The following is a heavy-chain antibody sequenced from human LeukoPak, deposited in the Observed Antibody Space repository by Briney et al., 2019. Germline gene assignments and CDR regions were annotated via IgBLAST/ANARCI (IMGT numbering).Heavy chain of an antibody. CDR3: ASGRNLDAFEI. CDR2: IYYSGST. J-gene: IGHJ3*02. D-gene: IGHD2/OR15-2a*01. Sequence: SETLSLTCVVSGGSISGSNYYWGWTRQPPGKGPEWTGSIYYSGSTYYKPSLKSRVSVSADTSKNKFSLKLSSVTAADTAVYYCASGRNLDAFEIWGQGTMVTVSS. V-gene: IGHV4-39*01. CDR1: GGSISGSNYY.